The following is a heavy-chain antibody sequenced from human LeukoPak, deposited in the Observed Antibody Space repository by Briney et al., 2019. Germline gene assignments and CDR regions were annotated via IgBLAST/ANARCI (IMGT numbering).Heavy chain of an antibody. V-gene: IGHV3-66*02. D-gene: IGHD3-3*02. J-gene: IGHJ4*02. Sequence: GGSLRRSCAASGFTVSSNYMSWVRQAPGKGLEWVSVIYSGGSTYYADSVKGRFTISRDNSKNTLYLQMNSLRAEDTAVYYCARVHFWSGYYLDYWGQGTLVTVSS. CDR2: IYSGGST. CDR1: GFTVSSNY. CDR3: ARVHFWSGYYLDY.